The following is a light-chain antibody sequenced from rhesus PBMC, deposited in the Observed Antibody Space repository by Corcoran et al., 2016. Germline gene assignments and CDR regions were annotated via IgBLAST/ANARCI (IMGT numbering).Light chain of an antibody. Sequence: DIQMTQSPSSLSASVGDTVTITCRASQSISSWLAWYQQKPGKAPKLLIYKASSLQSGVPLRFRGSGSGTDFTLTLSSLQSEDFETYYCQQDSSSPWTFGQWTKVEIK. CDR2: KAS. J-gene: IGKJ1*01. CDR1: QSISSW. CDR3: QQDSSSPWT. V-gene: IGKV1-22*01.